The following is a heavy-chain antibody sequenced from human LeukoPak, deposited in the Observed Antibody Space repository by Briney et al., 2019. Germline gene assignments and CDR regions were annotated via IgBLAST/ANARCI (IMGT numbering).Heavy chain of an antibody. D-gene: IGHD6-13*01. CDR1: GYTFTSYG. CDR2: ISAYNGNT. CDR3: AREEPSSSPATFDF. V-gene: IGHV1-18*01. Sequence: GASVKVSCKASGYTFTSYGISWVRQAPGQGLEWMGWISAYNGNTNYAQKLQGRVTMTTDTSTSTAYMELRGLRSDDTAVYYCAREEPSSSPATFDFWGPGTLVTVSS. J-gene: IGHJ4*02.